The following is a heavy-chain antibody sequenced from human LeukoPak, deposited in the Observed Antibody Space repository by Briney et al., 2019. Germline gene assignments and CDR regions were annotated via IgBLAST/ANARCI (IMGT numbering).Heavy chain of an antibody. Sequence: GGGPRLSSTASCFTLCRYDIHWVRHTTGGGLVGVSGVGNDGDRHYPGSVEGRFTISRDNAKNTLYLQMNSLRAEDTAVYYCGRSGQYSYDSSGYYSIDHWGQGTLVTVSS. V-gene: IGHV3-13*01. CDR2: VGNDGDR. CDR1: CFTLCRYD. CDR3: GRSGQYSYDSSGYYSIDH. J-gene: IGHJ4*02. D-gene: IGHD3-22*01.